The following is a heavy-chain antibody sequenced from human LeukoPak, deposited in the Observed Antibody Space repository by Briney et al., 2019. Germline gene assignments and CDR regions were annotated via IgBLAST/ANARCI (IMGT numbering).Heavy chain of an antibody. D-gene: IGHD6-19*01. J-gene: IGHJ4*02. V-gene: IGHV4-59*01. CDR3: ARVASSGWDYYFDY. CDR2: IYYSGST. CDR1: GGSISSYY. Sequence: PSETLSLTCTVSGGSISSYYWSWIRQPPGKGLEWIGYIYYSGSTNYNPSLKSRVTISVDTSKNQFSLKLSPVTAADTAVYYCARVASSGWDYYFDYWGQGTLVTVSS.